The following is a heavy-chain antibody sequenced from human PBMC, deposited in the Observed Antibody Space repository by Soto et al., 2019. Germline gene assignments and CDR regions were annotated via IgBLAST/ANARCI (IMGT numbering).Heavy chain of an antibody. D-gene: IGHD1-26*01. CDR2: ISYDGSNK. J-gene: IGHJ6*02. Sequence: QVQLVESGGGVVQPGRSLRLSCAASGFTFSSYGMHWVRQAPGKGLEWVAVISYDGSNKYYADSVKGRFTISRDNSKNTLYLQRNSLRAEDTAVYYCAKDPVGATSYYYYGMDVWGQGPTVTVSS. V-gene: IGHV3-30*18. CDR3: AKDPVGATSYYYYGMDV. CDR1: GFTFSSYG.